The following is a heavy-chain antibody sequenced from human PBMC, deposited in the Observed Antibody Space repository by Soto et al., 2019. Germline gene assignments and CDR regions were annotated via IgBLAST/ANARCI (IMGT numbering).Heavy chain of an antibody. V-gene: IGHV3-21*01. CDR2: ISSSSRDI. CDR1: GFTFSTYT. D-gene: IGHD3-16*01. Sequence: GGSLRLSCAASGFTFSTYTINWVRQAPGKGLEWVASISSSSRDIFYADSVKDRFTISRDNANSSVDLQMNSLRVGDTAIYYCARGSWGGDGIDVWGHGTTVTVSS. J-gene: IGHJ6*02. CDR3: ARGSWGGDGIDV.